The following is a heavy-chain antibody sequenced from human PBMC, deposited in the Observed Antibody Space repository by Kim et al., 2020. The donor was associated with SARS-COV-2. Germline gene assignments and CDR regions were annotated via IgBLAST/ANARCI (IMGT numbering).Heavy chain of an antibody. D-gene: IGHD4-17*01. V-gene: IGHV4-30-4*01. Sequence: SETLSLTCTVSGGSISSGDYYWSWIRQPPGKGLEWIGYIYYSGSTYYNPSLKSRVTISVDTSKNQFSLKLSSVTAADTAVYYCARSPTANYGSYYYYYMDVWGKGTTVTVSS. CDR3: ARSPTANYGSYYYYYMDV. CDR1: GGSISSGDYY. J-gene: IGHJ6*03. CDR2: IYYSGST.